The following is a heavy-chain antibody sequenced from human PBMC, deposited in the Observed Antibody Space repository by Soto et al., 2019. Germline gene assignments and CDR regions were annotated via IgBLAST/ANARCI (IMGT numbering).Heavy chain of an antibody. D-gene: IGHD5-18*01. V-gene: IGHV1-69*13. CDR2: IIPIFGTA. J-gene: IGHJ4*02. CDR1: GGTFSSYA. CDR3: AREAGNTAMVPGWNYFDY. Sequence: SVKVSCKASGGTFSSYAISWVRQAPGQRLEWMGGIIPIFGTANSAQKFQGRVTITADESTSTAYMELSSLRSEDTAVYYCAREAGNTAMVPGWNYFDYWGQGTLVTVSS.